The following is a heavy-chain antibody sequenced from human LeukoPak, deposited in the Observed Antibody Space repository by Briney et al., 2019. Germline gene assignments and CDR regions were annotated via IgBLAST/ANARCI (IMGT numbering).Heavy chain of an antibody. V-gene: IGHV3-74*01. CDR3: ARTLSYTEPTRDPDDY. Sequence: GGSLRLSCAASGFTFSSYWMHWVRQAPGKGLVWVSRINSDGSSTSYADSVKGRFTISRDNAKNTLYLQMNSLRAEDTAVYYCARTLSYTEPTRDPDDYWGQGTLVTVSS. D-gene: IGHD1-14*01. CDR2: INSDGSST. J-gene: IGHJ4*02. CDR1: GFTFSSYW.